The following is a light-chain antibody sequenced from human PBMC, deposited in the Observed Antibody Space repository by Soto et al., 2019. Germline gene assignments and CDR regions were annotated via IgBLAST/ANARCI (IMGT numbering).Light chain of an antibody. CDR2: AAS. Sequence: DIQLTQSPSFLYASVGDRVTITCRASQGISSYLACYQQKPGKPPKLLIYAASTLQSGVPSRFSGSGSGTEFTLTISSLQPKDFATYYCQQLNSYPPWTFGQGTNVEIK. J-gene: IGKJ1*01. CDR1: QGISSY. CDR3: QQLNSYPPWT. V-gene: IGKV1-9*01.